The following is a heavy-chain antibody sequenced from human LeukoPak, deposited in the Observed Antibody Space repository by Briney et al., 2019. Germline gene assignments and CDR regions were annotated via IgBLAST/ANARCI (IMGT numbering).Heavy chain of an antibody. CDR1: GFTFDDYG. CDR3: AKYNGIVVVPAAMLPGDYYYYMDV. D-gene: IGHD2-2*01. V-gene: IGHV3-20*04. J-gene: IGHJ6*03. CDR2: INWNGGST. Sequence: PGGSLRLSCAASGFTFDDYGMSWVRQAPGKGLEWVSGINWNGGSTGYADSVKGRFTISRDNAKNSLYLQMNSLRAEDTAVYYCAKYNGIVVVPAAMLPGDYYYYMDVWGKGTTVTVSS.